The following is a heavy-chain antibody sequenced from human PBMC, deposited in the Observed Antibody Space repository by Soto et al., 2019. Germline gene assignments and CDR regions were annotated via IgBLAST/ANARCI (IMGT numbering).Heavy chain of an antibody. J-gene: IGHJ4*02. D-gene: IGHD1-1*01. Sequence: GGSLRLSCAASGFTFSSYAMSWVRQAPGKGLEWVSAISGSGGSTYYADSVKGRFTISRDNSKNTLYLQMNSLRAEDTAVYYCAKAFTGILRAGGYYFDYWGQGTLVTVSS. CDR1: GFTFSSYA. V-gene: IGHV3-23*01. CDR3: AKAFTGILRAGGYYFDY. CDR2: ISGSGGST.